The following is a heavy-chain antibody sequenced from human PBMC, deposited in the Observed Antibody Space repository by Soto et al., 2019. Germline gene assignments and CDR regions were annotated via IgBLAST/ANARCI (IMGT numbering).Heavy chain of an antibody. CDR2: IYYSGST. D-gene: IGHD3-10*01. CDR1: GGSISSGDYY. Sequence: KPSETLSLTCTVSGGSISSGDYYWSWIRQPPGKGLEWIGYIYYSGSTYYNPSLKSRVTISVDTSKNQFSLKLSSVTAADTAVYYCARYNPGGGVINGNWLDPWGQGTLVTVSS. CDR3: ARYNPGGGVINGNWLDP. J-gene: IGHJ5*02. V-gene: IGHV4-30-4*01.